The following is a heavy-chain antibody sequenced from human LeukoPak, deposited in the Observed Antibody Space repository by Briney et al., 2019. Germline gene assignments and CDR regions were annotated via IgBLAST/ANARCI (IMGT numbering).Heavy chain of an antibody. J-gene: IGHJ2*01. CDR2: ISSSSSYI. Sequence: GGSLRLSCAASGFTLSSYSMNWVRQAPGKGLEWVSSISSSSSYIYYADSVKGRFTISRDNAKNSLYLQMNSLRAEDTAVYYCARDMDYYDSSEYFDLWGRGTLVTVSS. CDR3: ARDMDYYDSSEYFDL. D-gene: IGHD3-22*01. V-gene: IGHV3-21*01. CDR1: GFTLSSYS.